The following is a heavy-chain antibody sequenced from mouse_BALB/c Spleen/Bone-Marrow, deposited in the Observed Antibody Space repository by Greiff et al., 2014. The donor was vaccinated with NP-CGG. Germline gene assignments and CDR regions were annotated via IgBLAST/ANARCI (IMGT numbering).Heavy chain of an antibody. CDR1: GFIFSDYY. J-gene: IGHJ4*01. CDR3: ARSGEKYGAMDY. V-gene: IGHV5-4*02. Sequence: DVHLVESGGGLVKPGGSLKLSCTASGFIFSDYYMYWVRQTPEKRLEWVAAISDGGSYTYYPDSVKGRFTISRDNAKNNLYLQMSSLKSEDTAMYYCARSGEKYGAMDYWGQGTSVNVSS. D-gene: IGHD1-1*02. CDR2: ISDGGSYT.